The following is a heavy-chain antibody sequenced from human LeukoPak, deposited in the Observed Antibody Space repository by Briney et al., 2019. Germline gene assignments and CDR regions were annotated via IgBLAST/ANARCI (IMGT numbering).Heavy chain of an antibody. CDR2: INIDGSST. V-gene: IGHV3-74*01. Sequence: PGGSVRLSCAASGFTFSSYWMHWVRQAPGKGLVWVSRINIDGSSTNYADSVKGRFTISRDNAKNTLYLQMNSLRAEDTAMYYCARAVYYSNYLGYWGQGTLVTVSS. J-gene: IGHJ4*01. CDR1: GFTFSSYW. CDR3: ARAVYYSNYLGY. D-gene: IGHD3-10*01.